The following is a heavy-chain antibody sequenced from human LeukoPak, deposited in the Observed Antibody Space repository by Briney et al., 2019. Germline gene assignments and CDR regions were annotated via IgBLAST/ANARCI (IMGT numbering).Heavy chain of an antibody. CDR3: ARSEYSSSSGYNWFDP. CDR1: GYTFTGYY. D-gene: IGHD6-6*01. V-gene: IGHV1-69*02. CDR2: IIPILGIA. Sequence: SVKVSCKASGYTFTGYYMHWVRQAPGQGLEWMGRIIPILGIANYAQKFQGRVTITADKSTSTAYMELSSLRSEDTAVYYCARSEYSSSSGYNWFDPWGQGTLVTVSS. J-gene: IGHJ5*02.